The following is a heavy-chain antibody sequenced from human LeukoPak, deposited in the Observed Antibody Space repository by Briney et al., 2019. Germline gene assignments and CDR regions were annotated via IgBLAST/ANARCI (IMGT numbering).Heavy chain of an antibody. CDR3: ATGPGDY. Sequence: GGSLRLSCAASEFTFAIYAMHWVRQAPGKGLEWVSGISWNRGSIGYADSVKGRFTISRDNAKNSLYLQMNSLRAEDMALYYCATGPGDYWGQGTLVTVSS. CDR1: EFTFAIYA. CDR2: ISWNRGSI. J-gene: IGHJ4*02. V-gene: IGHV3-9*03. D-gene: IGHD1-14*01.